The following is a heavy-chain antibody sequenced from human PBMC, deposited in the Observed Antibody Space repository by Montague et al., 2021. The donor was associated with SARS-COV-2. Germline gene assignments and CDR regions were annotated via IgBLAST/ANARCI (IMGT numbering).Heavy chain of an antibody. Sequence: SETLSLTCAVSGGSFSSYNWRWIRHPPRPGLEWIAEINHSGSSNYYQSPKSRVTMTVDTSKYQFSLKLNSVTVADTAVYYCARLAYCGADCFSGWEIFFDSWGQGTLVTVSS. V-gene: IGHV4-34*01. CDR2: INHSGSS. CDR3: ARLAYCGADCFSGWEIFFDS. CDR1: GGSFSSYN. J-gene: IGHJ4*02. D-gene: IGHD2-21*02.